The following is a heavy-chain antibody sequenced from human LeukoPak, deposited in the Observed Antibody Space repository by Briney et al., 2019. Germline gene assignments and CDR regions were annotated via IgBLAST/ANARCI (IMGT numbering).Heavy chain of an antibody. J-gene: IGHJ4*02. CDR3: AREHCSGGSCRDDY. D-gene: IGHD2-15*01. CDR2: INWNGGST. V-gene: IGHV3-20*04. CDR1: GFTFDDYG. Sequence: RPGGSLRLSCAASGFTFDDYGMSWVRHAPGNGLEWVSGINWNGGSTGYAASVKGRFTIARDNAKNSLYLQMNSLRAEDTALYYCAREHCSGGSCRDDYWGQGTLVTVSS.